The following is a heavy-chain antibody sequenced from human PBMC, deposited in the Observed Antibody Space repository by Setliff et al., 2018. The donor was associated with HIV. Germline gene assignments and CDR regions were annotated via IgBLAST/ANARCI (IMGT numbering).Heavy chain of an antibody. V-gene: IGHV1-18*04. CDR2: ISTYNGNT. Sequence: GASVKVSCKASGYTFNSYTISWLRQAPGQGLEWMGWISTYNGNTNYAQKLQGRVTMTTDTSTSTAYMELSSLRSDDTAVYYCARQDGTTVLSKDFDYWGQGTLVTVSS. D-gene: IGHD4-17*01. CDR3: ARQDGTTVLSKDFDY. J-gene: IGHJ4*02. CDR1: GYTFNSYT.